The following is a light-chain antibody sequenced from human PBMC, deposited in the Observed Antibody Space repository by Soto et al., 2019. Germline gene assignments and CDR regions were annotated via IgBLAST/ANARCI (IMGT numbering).Light chain of an antibody. CDR2: AAS. CDR3: LQYYNFSWT. J-gene: IGKJ1*01. V-gene: IGKV1-39*01. CDR1: QSTSSY. Sequence: DIQMTQSPSSLSASVGDRVTITCRASQSTSSYLNWYQQKPGKAPKLLIYAASSLQSGVPSRFSGSGSGTDFTLTISSLQPDDFASYFCLQYYNFSWTFGQGTKVDIK.